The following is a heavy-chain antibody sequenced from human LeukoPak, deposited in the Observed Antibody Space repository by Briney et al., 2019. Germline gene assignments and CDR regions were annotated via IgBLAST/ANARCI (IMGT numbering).Heavy chain of an antibody. D-gene: IGHD1-26*01. CDR3: ARVGAWELQRVFEY. J-gene: IGHJ4*02. V-gene: IGHV3-7*01. CDR2: IKQDGSEK. Sequence: PGGSLRLSCAASGFTFSNYWMTWVRQFPGRGLEWVANIKQDGSEKYYVDSVKGRFTIFGDNAQKSLYLEMNTLRIEDTAVYYCARVGAWELQRVFEYWGQGTLVTVSS. CDR1: GFTFSNYW.